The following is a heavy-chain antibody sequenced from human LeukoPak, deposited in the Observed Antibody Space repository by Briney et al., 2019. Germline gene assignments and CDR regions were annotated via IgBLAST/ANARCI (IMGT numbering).Heavy chain of an antibody. CDR1: GVTLSTFE. J-gene: IGHJ3*01. CDR2: MSTSGTTI. V-gene: IGHV3-48*03. Sequence: GGSLRLSCAASGVTLSTFEMNWVRQAPGKGLEGGSYMSTSGTTIYYIDSVKGRFTISRDNAKNSLYLQMNSLRAEDTALYYCAREGYRGNSDAFDLWGQGTMVTVSS. D-gene: IGHD4-23*01. CDR3: AREGYRGNSDAFDL.